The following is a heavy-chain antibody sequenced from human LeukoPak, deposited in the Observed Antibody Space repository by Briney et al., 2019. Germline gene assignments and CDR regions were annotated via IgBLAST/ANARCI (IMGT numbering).Heavy chain of an antibody. J-gene: IGHJ6*04. D-gene: IGHD5-18*01. V-gene: IGHV3-11*06. CDR1: GFTFSDYY. CDR3: ARHTATLVGYYYYGMDV. Sequence: GGSLRLSCAASGFTFSDYYMSWIRQAPGKGLGWVSYISSSSSYTNYADSVKGRFTISRDNAKNSLYLQMNSLRAEDTAVYYCARHTATLVGYYYYGMDVWGKGTTVTVSS. CDR2: ISSSSSYT.